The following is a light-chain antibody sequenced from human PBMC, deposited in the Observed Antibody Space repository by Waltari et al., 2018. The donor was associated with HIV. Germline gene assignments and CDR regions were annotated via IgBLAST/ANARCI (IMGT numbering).Light chain of an antibody. V-gene: IGLV1-51*01. CDR3: AAWDNSLTAVV. CDR2: DNT. CDR1: SSNIGSSS. Sequence: QSVLTQPPSVSAAPGQKVTVSCSGTSSNIGSSSVAWYQQLPGTAPKLLIYDNTNRPSWIPDRFSGSRSGTSATLGITELQTGDEADYFCAAWDNSLTAVVFGGGTKLTVL. J-gene: IGLJ2*01.